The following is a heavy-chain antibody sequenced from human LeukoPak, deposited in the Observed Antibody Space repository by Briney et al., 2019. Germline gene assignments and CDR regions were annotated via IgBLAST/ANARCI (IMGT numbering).Heavy chain of an antibody. J-gene: IGHJ4*02. Sequence: GGSLRLSCAASGVTFSSYAMSWVRQAPGKGLEWVSAISGSGGSTYYADSVKGRFTISKDNSKNTLYLQMNSQRAEDTAVYYYAKGAIAAAVYLVVWGQGTLATVSS. V-gene: IGHV3-23*01. CDR1: GVTFSSYA. CDR2: ISGSGGST. CDR3: AKGAIAAAVYLVV. D-gene: IGHD6-13*01.